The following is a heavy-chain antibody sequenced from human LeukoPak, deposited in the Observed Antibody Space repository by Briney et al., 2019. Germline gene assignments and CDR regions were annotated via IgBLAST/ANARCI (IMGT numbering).Heavy chain of an antibody. CDR2: IYYSGST. V-gene: IGHV4-59*01. CDR3: ARARVVVVAATPSRAFDI. CDR1: GGSISSYY. Sequence: SETLSPTCTVSGGSISSYYWSWIRQPPGKGLEWIGYIYYSGSTNYNPSLKSRVTRSVDTSKNQFSLKLSSVTAADTAVYYCARARVVVVAATPSRAFDIWGQGTMVTVSS. D-gene: IGHD2-15*01. J-gene: IGHJ3*02.